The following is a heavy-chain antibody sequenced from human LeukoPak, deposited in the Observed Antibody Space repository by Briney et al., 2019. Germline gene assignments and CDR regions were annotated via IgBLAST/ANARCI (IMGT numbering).Heavy chain of an antibody. CDR2: FDPEDGET. J-gene: IGHJ4*02. CDR3: ATTPIYSSGWYIWDY. D-gene: IGHD6-19*01. V-gene: IGHV1-24*01. CDR1: GYTLTELS. Sequence: RRASVKVSCKVSGYTLTELSMHWVRQAPGKGLEWMGGFDPEDGETIYAQKFQGRVTMTEDTSTDTAYMELSSLGSEDTAVYYCATTPIYSSGWYIWDYWGQGTLVTVSS.